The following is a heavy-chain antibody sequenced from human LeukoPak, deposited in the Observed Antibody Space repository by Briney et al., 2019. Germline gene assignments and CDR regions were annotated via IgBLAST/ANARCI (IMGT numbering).Heavy chain of an antibody. CDR2: FDPEDGET. Sequence: ASVKVSCKVSGYTLTELSMHWVRQAPGKGLEWMGGFDPEDGETIYAQKFQDRVTMTEDTSTDTAYMELSSLRSEDTAVYYCATIHLACSSTSCYMDWFDPWGQGTLVTVSS. CDR1: GYTLTELS. V-gene: IGHV1-24*01. CDR3: ATIHLACSSTSCYMDWFDP. J-gene: IGHJ5*02. D-gene: IGHD2-2*02.